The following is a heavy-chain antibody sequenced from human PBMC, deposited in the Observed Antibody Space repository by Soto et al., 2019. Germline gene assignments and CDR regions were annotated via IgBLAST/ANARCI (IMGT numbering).Heavy chain of an antibody. CDR1: GGSISSHY. D-gene: IGHD3-3*01. CDR3: ASSAYYDFWSGYETNYYYYMDV. Sequence: SETLSLTCTVSGGSISSHYWSWIRQPPGKGLERIGYIYYSGSTNYNPSLKSRVTISVDTSKNQFSLKLSSVTAADTAVYYCASSAYYDFWSGYETNYYYYMDVWGKGTTVTVSS. J-gene: IGHJ6*03. CDR2: IYYSGST. V-gene: IGHV4-59*11.